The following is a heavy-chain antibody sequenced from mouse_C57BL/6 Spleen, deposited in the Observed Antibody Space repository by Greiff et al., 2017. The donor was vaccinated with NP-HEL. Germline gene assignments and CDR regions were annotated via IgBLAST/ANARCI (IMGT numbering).Heavy chain of an antibody. CDR3: AEVVATRYAMDY. CDR2: IYPRSGNT. Sequence: QVQLKQSGAELARPGASVKLSCKASGYTFTSYGISWVKQRTGQGLEWIGEIYPRSGNTYYNEKFKGKATLTADKSSSTAYMELRSLTSEDSAVYFCAEVVATRYAMDYWGQGTSVTVSS. CDR1: GYTFTSYG. V-gene: IGHV1-81*01. J-gene: IGHJ4*01. D-gene: IGHD1-1*01.